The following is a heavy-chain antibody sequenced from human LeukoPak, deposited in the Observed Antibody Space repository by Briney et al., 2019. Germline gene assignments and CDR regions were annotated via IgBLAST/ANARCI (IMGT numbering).Heavy chain of an antibody. Sequence: GGSLRLSCAASGFTFSSYGMHWVRQAPGKGLEWVAVISYDGSKKYYADSVKGRFTISRDNSKNTLYLQINSLRAKDTAVYYCAKSKHYYDSSGLLCYYYYYGMDVWGQGTTVTVSS. CDR2: ISYDGSKK. V-gene: IGHV3-30*18. J-gene: IGHJ6*02. CDR1: GFTFSSYG. CDR3: AKSKHYYDSSGLLCYYYYYGMDV. D-gene: IGHD3-22*01.